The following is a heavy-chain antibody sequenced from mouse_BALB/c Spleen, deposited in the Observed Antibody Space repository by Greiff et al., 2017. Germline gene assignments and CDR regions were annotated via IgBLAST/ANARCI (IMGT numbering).Heavy chain of an antibody. CDR2: INPSSGYT. Sequence: VQLVESGAELARPGASVKMSCKASGYTFTSYTMHWVKQRPGQGLEWIGYINPSSGYTNYNQKFKDKATLTADKSSSTAYMQLSSLTSEDSAVYYCARRGIYYGSSYYAMDYWGQGTSVTVSS. D-gene: IGHD1-1*01. CDR3: ARRGIYYGSSYYAMDY. V-gene: IGHV1-4*01. J-gene: IGHJ4*01. CDR1: GYTFTSYT.